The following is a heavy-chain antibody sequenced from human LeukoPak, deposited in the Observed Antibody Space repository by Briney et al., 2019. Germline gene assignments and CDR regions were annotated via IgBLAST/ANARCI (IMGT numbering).Heavy chain of an antibody. CDR3: ARDNLVATFDS. V-gene: IGHV7-4-1*02. CDR1: GYTFRSYA. Sequence: ASVNVSCKASGYTFRSYAMNWVRQAPGQGLEWMGWINTNTGNPMYAQGFTGRFVFSLDTSVSTAYLEISSLKAEDSAVYYCARDNLVATFDSWGQGTLVTVSS. J-gene: IGHJ4*02. CDR2: INTNTGNP. D-gene: IGHD5-12*01.